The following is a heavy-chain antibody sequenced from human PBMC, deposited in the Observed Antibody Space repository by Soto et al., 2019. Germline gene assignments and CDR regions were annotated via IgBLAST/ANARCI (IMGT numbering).Heavy chain of an antibody. Sequence: VQLVQSGAEVKKPGASVTISCKASGYTFYTYYIHWVRQAPGQGLEWMGIINPSGGTTDYAQKFKGRVTVTRDTSASTVFMYLRGLRSADTAVYYCARGDVDTTMLFDYWGQGTLVTVSS. J-gene: IGHJ4*02. CDR2: INPSGGTT. CDR3: ARGDVDTTMLFDY. D-gene: IGHD5-18*01. CDR1: GYTFYTYY. V-gene: IGHV1-46*02.